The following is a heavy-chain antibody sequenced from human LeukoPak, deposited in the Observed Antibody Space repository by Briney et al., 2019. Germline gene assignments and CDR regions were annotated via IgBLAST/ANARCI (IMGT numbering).Heavy chain of an antibody. J-gene: IGHJ4*02. V-gene: IGHV4-39*01. CDR3: ARHSYCSSTSCYFAY. CDR1: VRSISSSSYY. CDR2: IYYSGST. D-gene: IGHD2-2*01. Sequence: SETLTLTCTVSVRSISSSSYYWGWIRQPPGRGLEWIGSIYYSGSTYYNPSLKSRVTLSVDTSKNPLSLKLSSVTAADTAVYYCARHSYCSSTSCYFAYWGQGTLVTVSS.